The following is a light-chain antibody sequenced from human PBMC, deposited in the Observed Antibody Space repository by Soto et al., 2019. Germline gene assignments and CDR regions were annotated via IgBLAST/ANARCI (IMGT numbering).Light chain of an antibody. J-gene: IGLJ1*01. CDR3: SSYTSGSTLVV. V-gene: IGLV2-14*01. CDR1: SSDVGGYNY. CDR2: EVS. Sequence: ALTQPASVSGSPGQSITISCTGTSSDVGGYNYVSWYRHHPGKAPKLMIYEVSNRPSGVSNRFSGSKSGNTASLTISGLQAEDEADYYCSSYTSGSTLVVFGTGTKVTVL.